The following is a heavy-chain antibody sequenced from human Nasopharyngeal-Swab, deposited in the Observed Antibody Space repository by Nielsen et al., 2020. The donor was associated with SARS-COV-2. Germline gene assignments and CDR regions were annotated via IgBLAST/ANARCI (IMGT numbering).Heavy chain of an antibody. CDR2: IYYSGST. Sequence: WIRQPPGKGLEWIGSIYYSGSTYYNPSLKSRVTTSVDTSKNQFSLKLSSVTAADTAVYYCARHAEVLRYFDWVYREGWFDPWGQGTLVTVSS. CDR3: ARHAEVLRYFDWVYREGWFDP. J-gene: IGHJ5*02. D-gene: IGHD3-9*01. V-gene: IGHV4-39*01.